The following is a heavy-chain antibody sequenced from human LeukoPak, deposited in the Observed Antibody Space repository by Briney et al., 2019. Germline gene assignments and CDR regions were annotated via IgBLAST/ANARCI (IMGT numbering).Heavy chain of an antibody. V-gene: IGHV4-34*01. CDR2: INHSGST. J-gene: IGHJ5*02. CDR3: ARGNWFAP. Sequence: KSSETLSLTCAVYGGSFSTYDWSWIRQPPGRGPEWIGEINHSGSTSYNPSLKTRVTISVDTSKNQFSLKLSSVTAADTAVYYCARGNWFAPWGQGTLVTVSS. CDR1: GGSFSTYD.